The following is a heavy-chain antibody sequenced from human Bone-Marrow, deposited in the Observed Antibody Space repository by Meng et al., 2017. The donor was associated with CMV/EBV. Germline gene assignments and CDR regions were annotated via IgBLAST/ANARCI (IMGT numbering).Heavy chain of an antibody. J-gene: IGHJ4*02. CDR2: INANSGGT. V-gene: IGHV1-2*02. CDR3: ARRRRITIFGVVPRGYFDY. Sequence: KVSCKASGYTFTGYDLHWVRQAPGQGLEWMGWINANSGGTNYAQKFQGRVTMTRDTSISTAYMELSRLRSDDTAVYYCARRRRITIFGVVPRGYFDYWGQGTLVTVSS. D-gene: IGHD3-3*01. CDR1: GYTFTGYD.